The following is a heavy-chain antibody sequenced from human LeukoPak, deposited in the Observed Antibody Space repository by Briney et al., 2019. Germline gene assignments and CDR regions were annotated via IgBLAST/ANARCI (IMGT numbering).Heavy chain of an antibody. CDR2: ISPGDSDT. Sequence: GEAMNICYTGCGYSFTSYWSCWVRQIGGKVLEWMGIISPGDSDTRYSPTFQGQVTITADKSISTAYLQWSSLNASDTSMYYCARRGAHYDILTGYSNPKMYYFDYWGQGTLVTVSS. J-gene: IGHJ4*02. V-gene: IGHV5-51*01. CDR3: ARRGAHYDILTGYSNPKMYYFDY. D-gene: IGHD3-9*01. CDR1: GYSFTSYW.